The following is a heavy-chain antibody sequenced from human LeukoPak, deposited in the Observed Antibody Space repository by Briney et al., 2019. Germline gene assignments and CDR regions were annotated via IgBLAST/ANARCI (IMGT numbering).Heavy chain of an antibody. CDR3: ARDKRGSHNWFDP. J-gene: IGHJ5*02. D-gene: IGHD3-10*01. V-gene: IGHV4-59*01. CDR2: IYYSGST. CDR1: GGSISSYY. Sequence: SETLSLTCTVSGGSISSYYWSWIRQPPGKGLEWIGYIYYSGSTNYNPSFKSRVTISVDTSKNQFSLKLSSVTAADTAVYYCARDKRGSHNWFDPWGQGTLVTVSS.